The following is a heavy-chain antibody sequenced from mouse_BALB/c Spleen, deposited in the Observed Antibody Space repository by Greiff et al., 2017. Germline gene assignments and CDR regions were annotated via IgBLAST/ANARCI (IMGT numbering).Heavy chain of an antibody. D-gene: IGHD2-3*01. CDR1: GYAFSSYW. CDR3: ARWGLLLDFDY. V-gene: IGHV1-80*01. Sequence: QVQLQQSGAELVRPGSSVKISCKASGYAFSSYWMNWVKQRPGQGLEWIGQIYPGDGDTNYNGKFKGKATLTADKSSSTAYMQLSSLTSEDSAVYFCARWGLLLDFDYWGQGTTLTVSS. CDR2: IYPGDGDT. J-gene: IGHJ2*01.